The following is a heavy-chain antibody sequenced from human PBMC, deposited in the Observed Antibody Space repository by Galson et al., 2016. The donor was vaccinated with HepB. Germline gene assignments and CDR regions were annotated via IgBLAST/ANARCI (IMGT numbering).Heavy chain of an antibody. CDR3: ARLRSSWSQLINYVMAV. J-gene: IGHJ6*02. Sequence: ETLSLTCTFSGASSSGYYLSWIRPPPGKGLEGIGYIYYSGRTNYNPSLKRRVTISVDTSKNQFSLKLSSVTAADPAVYYCARLRSSWSQLINYVMAVWGQGTTVTVSS. V-gene: IGHV4-59*01. D-gene: IGHD6-13*01. CDR1: GASSSGYY. CDR2: IYYSGRT.